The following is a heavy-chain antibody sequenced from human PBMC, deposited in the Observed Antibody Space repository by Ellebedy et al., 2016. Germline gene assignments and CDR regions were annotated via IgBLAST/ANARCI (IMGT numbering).Heavy chain of an antibody. CDR3: ARGDDYSNFVS. J-gene: IGHJ5*02. CDR1: GFTFSNYW. V-gene: IGHV3-74*01. D-gene: IGHD4-11*01. CDR2: INSEGSST. Sequence: GESLKISXAASGFTFSNYWMHWARQAPGKGLVWVARINSEGSSTSYADSVKGRFTISRDNAKNTLYLQMNSLRAEDTAVYYCARGDDYSNFVSWGQGTLVTVSS.